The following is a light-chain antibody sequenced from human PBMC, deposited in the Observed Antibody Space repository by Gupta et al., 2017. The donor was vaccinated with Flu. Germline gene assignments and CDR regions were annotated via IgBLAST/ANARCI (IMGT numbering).Light chain of an antibody. CDR1: KSVSSNY. J-gene: IGKJ2*01. V-gene: IGKV3-20*01. CDR3: QQYGSSPYT. Sequence: GPLALSPGERATLSCRASKSVSSNYLAWYQQKPGQAPRLLIYGVSSRATGIPDRISGSGSGTDFSLTISRLGPEDFAVYYCQQYGSSPYTFGQGTKLDIK. CDR2: GVS.